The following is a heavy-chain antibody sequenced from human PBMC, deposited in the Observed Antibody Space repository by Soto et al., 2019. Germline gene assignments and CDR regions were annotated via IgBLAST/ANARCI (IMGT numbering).Heavy chain of an antibody. D-gene: IGHD3-3*01. V-gene: IGHV3-66*01. Sequence: GGSLRLSCAASGFTVSSNYMSWVRQAPGKGLEWVSVIYSGGSTYYADSVKGRFTISRDNSKNTLYLQMNSLRAEDTAVYYCARGSTYYDFWSGSTNWYFDLWGRGTLVTVSS. CDR3: ARGSTYYDFWSGSTNWYFDL. CDR1: GFTVSSNY. J-gene: IGHJ2*01. CDR2: IYSGGST.